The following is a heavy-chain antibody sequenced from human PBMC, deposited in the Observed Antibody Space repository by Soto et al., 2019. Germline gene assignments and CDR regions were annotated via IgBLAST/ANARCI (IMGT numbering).Heavy chain of an antibody. D-gene: IGHD3-10*01. CDR2: IYWDDDK. J-gene: IGHJ4*02. CDR1: GFSLSTSGVG. CDR3: AHSPSLYSGSGGRNFDY. Sequence: QITLKESGPTLVKPTQTLTLTCTFSGFSLSTSGVGVGWIRQPPGKALEWLALIYWDDDKRYTPSLRSRLTITTDTSKNQVVLTMTNMGPVDTATYYCAHSPSLYSGSGGRNFDYWGQGTLVTVSS. V-gene: IGHV2-5*02.